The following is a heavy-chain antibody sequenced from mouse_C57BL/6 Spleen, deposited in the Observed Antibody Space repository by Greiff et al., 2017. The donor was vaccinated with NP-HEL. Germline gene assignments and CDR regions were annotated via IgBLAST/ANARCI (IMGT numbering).Heavy chain of an antibody. V-gene: IGHV3-6*01. CDR1: GYSITSGYY. Sequence: VQLQQSGPGLVKPSQSLSLTCSVPGYSITSGYYWNWIRQFPGNQLEWMGYISYDGSNNYNPSLKNRISITRDTSKNQFCLKLYSVTTEDTATSYCAREDYYGNPFDYWGQGTTLTVSS. D-gene: IGHD2-1*01. CDR2: ISYDGSN. J-gene: IGHJ2*01. CDR3: AREDYYGNPFDY.